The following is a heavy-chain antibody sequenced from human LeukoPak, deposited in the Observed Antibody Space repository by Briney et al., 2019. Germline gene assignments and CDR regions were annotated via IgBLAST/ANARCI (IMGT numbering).Heavy chain of an antibody. CDR2: ISSSSSYI. D-gene: IGHD2-15*01. J-gene: IGHJ3*02. CDR3: AKDIWVVAATVPSGAFDI. Sequence: PGGSLRLSCAASGFTFSSYSMNWVRQAPGKGLEWVSSISSSSSYIYYADSVKGRFTISRDNAKNSLYLQMNSLRAEDTALYCCAKDIWVVAATVPSGAFDIWGQGTMVTVSS. CDR1: GFTFSSYS. V-gene: IGHV3-21*04.